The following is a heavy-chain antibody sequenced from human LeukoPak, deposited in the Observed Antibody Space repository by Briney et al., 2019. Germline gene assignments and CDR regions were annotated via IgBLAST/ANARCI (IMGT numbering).Heavy chain of an antibody. J-gene: IGHJ4*02. D-gene: IGHD3-22*01. Sequence: PGGSLRLSCAASGFTVSSNYMSWVRQAPGKGLEWVSVIYSGGSTYYADSVKGRFTISRDNSKNTLYLQMNSLRAEDTAVYYCAREVYSSGYPLYFDYWGQGTLVTVSS. CDR2: IYSGGST. CDR3: AREVYSSGYPLYFDY. CDR1: GFTVSSNY. V-gene: IGHV3-53*05.